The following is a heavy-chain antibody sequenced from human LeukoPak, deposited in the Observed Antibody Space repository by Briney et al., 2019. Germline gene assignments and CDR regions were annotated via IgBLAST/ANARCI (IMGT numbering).Heavy chain of an antibody. V-gene: IGHV3-30*01. CDR3: ARDSTYYYGSGSSGPHYFDY. D-gene: IGHD3-10*01. CDR1: GFTFSSYA. J-gene: IGHJ4*02. Sequence: GGSPRLSCAASGFTFSSYAMHWVRQAPGKGLEWVAVISYDGGNTYYADSVKGRFTISRDNSKNTLYLQLNSLRAEDTAVYYCARDSTYYYGSGSSGPHYFDYWGQGTLVTVSS. CDR2: ISYDGGNT.